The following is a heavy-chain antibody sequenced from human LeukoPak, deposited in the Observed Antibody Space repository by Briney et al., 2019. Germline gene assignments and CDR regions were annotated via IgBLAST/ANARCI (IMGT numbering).Heavy chain of an antibody. CDR1: GFTVSTNY. CDR2: IYSGGST. CDR3: AREFIAVAGKGFDY. V-gene: IGHV3-53*05. J-gene: IGHJ4*02. D-gene: IGHD6-19*01. Sequence: GGSLRLSCAASGFTVSTNYMSWVRQAPGKGLEWVSVIYSGGSTYYADSVKGRFTISRDNSKNTLYLQMNSLRAEDTAVYYCAREFIAVAGKGFDYWGQGTLVTVSS.